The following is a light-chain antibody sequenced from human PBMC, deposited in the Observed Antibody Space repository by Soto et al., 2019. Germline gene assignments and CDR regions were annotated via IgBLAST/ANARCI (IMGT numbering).Light chain of an antibody. V-gene: IGKV3-15*01. CDR1: QSVGTY. J-gene: IGKJ5*01. Sequence: EIVLTQPPGTLSLSPGARAPLSCRASQSVGTYLAWYPQKPGQAPRLLIYGASTRATGIPARFSGSGSGTEFTLTISSLQSEDFAVYYCQQYNNWPITFGQGTRLEIK. CDR3: QQYNNWPIT. CDR2: GAS.